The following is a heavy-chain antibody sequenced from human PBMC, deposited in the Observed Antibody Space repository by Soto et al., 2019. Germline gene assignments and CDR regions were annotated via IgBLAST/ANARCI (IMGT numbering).Heavy chain of an antibody. CDR1: GFTFDDYA. J-gene: IGHJ4*02. Sequence: EVQLVESGGGLVQPGRSLRLSCAASGFTFDDYAMHWVRQAPGKGLEWVSGISWNSGSIGYADSVKGRFTISRDNAKNSLYLQMNSLRAEDTALYYCAKGKLGYCISTSCPFDYWGQGTLVTVSS. CDR2: ISWNSGSI. CDR3: AKGKLGYCISTSCPFDY. V-gene: IGHV3-9*01. D-gene: IGHD2-2*01.